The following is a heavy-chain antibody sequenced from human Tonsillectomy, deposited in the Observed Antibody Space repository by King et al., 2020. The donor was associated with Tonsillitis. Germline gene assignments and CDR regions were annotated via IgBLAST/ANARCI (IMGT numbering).Heavy chain of an antibody. D-gene: IGHD3-16*01. V-gene: IGHV4-39*01. CDR2: IYYSGST. Sequence: QLQESGPGLVKPSETLSLTCTVSGGSISINDYDWGWIRQPPGKGLEWIGSIYYSGSTHYNPSLKSRVTISVDTSKNQFSLKLSSVTASDTAVYYCARVPYDYLWGSYYGYFDYWGQGTLATVSS. J-gene: IGHJ4*02. CDR1: GGSISINDYD. CDR3: ARVPYDYLWGSYYGYFDY.